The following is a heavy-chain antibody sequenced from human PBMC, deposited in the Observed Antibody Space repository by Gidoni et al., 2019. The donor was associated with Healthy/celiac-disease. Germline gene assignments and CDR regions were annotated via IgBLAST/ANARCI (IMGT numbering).Heavy chain of an antibody. V-gene: IGHV4-39*01. Sequence: QLQLQESGPGLVKPSETLSLTCTVSGCSISSSRYYWGWIRQPPGKGLEWIGSIYYSGSTYYNPSLKSRVTISVDTSKNQFSLKLSSVTAADTAVYYCARTEGFVVVVAAYAFDIWGQGTMVTVSS. D-gene: IGHD2-15*01. J-gene: IGHJ3*02. CDR2: IYYSGST. CDR3: ARTEGFVVVVAAYAFDI. CDR1: GCSISSSRYY.